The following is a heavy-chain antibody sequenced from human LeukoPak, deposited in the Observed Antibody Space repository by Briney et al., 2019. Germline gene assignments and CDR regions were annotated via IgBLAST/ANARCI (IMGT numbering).Heavy chain of an antibody. CDR3: ARLRYFDWGFDY. D-gene: IGHD3-9*01. Sequence: SQTLSLTCTVSGGSISSGDYYWSWIRQPPGKGLEWIGYTYYSGSTYYNPSLKSRVTISVDTSKNQFSLKLSSVTAADTAVYYCARLRYFDWGFDYWGQGTLVTVSS. V-gene: IGHV4-30-4*01. J-gene: IGHJ4*02. CDR2: TYYSGST. CDR1: GGSISSGDYY.